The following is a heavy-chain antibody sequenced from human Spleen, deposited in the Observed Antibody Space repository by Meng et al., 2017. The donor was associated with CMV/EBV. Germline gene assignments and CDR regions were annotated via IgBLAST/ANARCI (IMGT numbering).Heavy chain of an antibody. CDR1: GFTFSSYA. V-gene: IGHV3-23*01. Sequence: SCAACGFTFSSYAMSWVRQAAGKGLEWVSAISGSGGSTYYADSVKGRFTISRDNSKNTLYLQMNSLRAEDTAVYYCAKPANTLQITDYWGQGTLVTVSS. D-gene: IGHD2-15*01. J-gene: IGHJ4*02. CDR2: ISGSGGST. CDR3: AKPANTLQITDY.